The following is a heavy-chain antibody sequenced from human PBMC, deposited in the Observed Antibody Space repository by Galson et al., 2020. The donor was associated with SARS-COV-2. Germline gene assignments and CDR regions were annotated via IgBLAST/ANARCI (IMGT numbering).Heavy chain of an antibody. CDR2: INPNSGGT. CDR3: ARPLPYYDSSGFYY. V-gene: IGHV1-2*02. CDR1: GYTFSGYN. D-gene: IGHD3-22*01. J-gene: IGHJ4*02. Sequence: ASVTVSCKAAGYTFSGYNLHWVRQAPGQGLEWMGWINPNSGGTNYAQKFQGRVTMTRDTSISTAYMELSSLRSDDTAVYYCARPLPYYDSSGFYYWGQGTLVTVSS.